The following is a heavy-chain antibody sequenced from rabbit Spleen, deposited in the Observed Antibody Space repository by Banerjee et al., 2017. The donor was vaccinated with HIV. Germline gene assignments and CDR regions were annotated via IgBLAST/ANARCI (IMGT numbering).Heavy chain of an antibody. J-gene: IGHJ6*01. V-gene: IGHV1S45*01. Sequence: EQLEESGGGLVKPEGSLTLTCKASGVSLNDKDVMCWVRQAPGKGLEWIACIDTNDGDTDYANWPKGRFTISKTSSTTVTLQMTSLTAADTATYFCARDTSSSFSSYGMDLWGPGTLVTVS. CDR3: ARDTSSSFSSYGMDL. CDR2: IDTNDGDT. D-gene: IGHD1-1*01. CDR1: GVSLNDKDV.